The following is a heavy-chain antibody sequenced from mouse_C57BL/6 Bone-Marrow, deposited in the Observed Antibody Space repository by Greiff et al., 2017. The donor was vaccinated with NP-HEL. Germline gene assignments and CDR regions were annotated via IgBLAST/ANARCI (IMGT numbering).Heavy chain of an antibody. V-gene: IGHV2-3*01. Sequence: VQVVESGPGLVAPSQSLSITCTVSGFSLTSYGVSWVRQPTGKGLEWLGVIWGDGSTNYHSALISRLSISKDNSKSNAFLIPISLQTDDTATYYCAKRSSYGSSYGYYAMDYWGQGTSVTVSS. CDR1: GFSLTSYG. CDR2: IWGDGST. J-gene: IGHJ4*01. CDR3: AKRSSYGSSYGYYAMDY. D-gene: IGHD1-1*01.